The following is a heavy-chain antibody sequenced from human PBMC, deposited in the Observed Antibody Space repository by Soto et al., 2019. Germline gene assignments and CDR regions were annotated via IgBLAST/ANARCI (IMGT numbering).Heavy chain of an antibody. D-gene: IGHD1-1*01. CDR2: IYYSGST. Sequence: SETLSLTCTVSGGSISSSSYYWGWIRQPPGKGLEWIGSIYYSGSTYYNPSLKSRVTISVDTSKNQFSLKLSSVTAADTAVYYCASMWLERLYGMDVWGQGTTVTVS. V-gene: IGHV4-39*01. J-gene: IGHJ6*02. CDR3: ASMWLERLYGMDV. CDR1: GGSISSSSYY.